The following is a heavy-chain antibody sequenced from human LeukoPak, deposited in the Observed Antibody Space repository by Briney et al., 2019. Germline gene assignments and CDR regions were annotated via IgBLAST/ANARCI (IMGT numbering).Heavy chain of an antibody. CDR3: ARGPIQDTAMVKYNWFDP. Sequence: PGGSLRLSCAASGFTFSSYSMNWVRQAPGKGLEWVSSISSSSSYIYYADSVKGRFTISRDNAKNSLYLQMNSLRAEDTAVYYCARGPIQDTAMVKYNWFDPWGQGTLVTVSS. CDR2: ISSSSSYI. CDR1: GFTFSSYS. D-gene: IGHD5-18*01. J-gene: IGHJ5*02. V-gene: IGHV3-21*01.